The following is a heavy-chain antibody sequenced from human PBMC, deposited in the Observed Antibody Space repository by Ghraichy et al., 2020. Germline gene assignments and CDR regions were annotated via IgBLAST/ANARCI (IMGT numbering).Heavy chain of an antibody. Sequence: GGSLRLSCAASGFTVSSNYMSWVRQAPGKGLEWVSVIYSGGSTYYAASVKGRFTISRDNSKNTLYLQMNSLRAEDTAVYYCARKGIAAAGPYFDYWGQGTLVTVSS. J-gene: IGHJ4*02. CDR2: IYSGGST. CDR1: GFTVSSNY. V-gene: IGHV3-53*01. CDR3: ARKGIAAAGPYFDY. D-gene: IGHD6-13*01.